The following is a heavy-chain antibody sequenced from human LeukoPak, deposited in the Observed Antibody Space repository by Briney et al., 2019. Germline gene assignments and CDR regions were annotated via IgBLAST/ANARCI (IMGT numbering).Heavy chain of an antibody. CDR3: ARQSGVVRGVRY. J-gene: IGHJ4*02. D-gene: IGHD3-10*01. Sequence: PSETLSLTCTVSGGSISSSSYYWGWIRQPPGKGLEWIGSIYYSGSTYYNPSLKSRVTISVDTSKNQFSLKLSSVTAADTAVYYCARQSGVVRGVRYWGQGTLVTVSS. CDR1: GGSISSSSYY. V-gene: IGHV4-39*01. CDR2: IYYSGST.